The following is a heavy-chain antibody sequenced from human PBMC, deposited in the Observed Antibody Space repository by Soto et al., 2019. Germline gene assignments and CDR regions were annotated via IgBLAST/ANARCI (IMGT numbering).Heavy chain of an antibody. V-gene: IGHV3-21*01. CDR2: ISSSSSYI. Sequence: PGGSLRLSCAASGFTFSSYSMNWVRQAPGKGLEWVSSISSSSSYIYYSDSVKGRFTISRDNAKKSLFLQMNSLRVEDTAVYYCARYYYESSGYYGYYHYGMDVWSQGTTVTVSS. J-gene: IGHJ6*02. CDR3: ARYYYESSGYYGYYHYGMDV. D-gene: IGHD3-22*01. CDR1: GFTFSSYS.